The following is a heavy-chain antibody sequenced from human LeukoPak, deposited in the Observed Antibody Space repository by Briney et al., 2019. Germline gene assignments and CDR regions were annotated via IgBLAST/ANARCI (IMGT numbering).Heavy chain of an antibody. CDR2: IKEDGGVT. J-gene: IGHJ6*03. V-gene: IGHV3-7*01. Sequence: GGSLRLSCAASGFTFSTYWMSWVRQAPGKGLGWVASIKEDGGVTYYVDSVKGRFTISRDNAKKSLYLQMNSLRAEDTAVYYCARSDHGDYGGGYMDVWGKGTTVTVSS. D-gene: IGHD4-17*01. CDR1: GFTFSTYW. CDR3: ARSDHGDYGGGYMDV.